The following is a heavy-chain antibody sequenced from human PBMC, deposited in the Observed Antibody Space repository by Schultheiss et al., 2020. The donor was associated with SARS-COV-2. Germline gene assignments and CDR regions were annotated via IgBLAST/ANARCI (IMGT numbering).Heavy chain of an antibody. V-gene: IGHV3-30*11. CDR2: ISYDGSNK. D-gene: IGHD2-8*01. CDR3: ARSLMVYAENYYYYGMDV. Sequence: GESLRLSCAASGFTFSSYAMHWVRQAPGKGLEWVAVISYDGSNKYYADSVKGRFTISRDNSKNTLYLQMNSLRAEDTAVYYCARSLMVYAENYYYYGMDVWGQGTTVTVSS. J-gene: IGHJ6*02. CDR1: GFTFSSYA.